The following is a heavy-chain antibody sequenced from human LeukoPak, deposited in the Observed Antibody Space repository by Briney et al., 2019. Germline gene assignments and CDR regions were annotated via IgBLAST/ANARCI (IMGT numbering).Heavy chain of an antibody. V-gene: IGHV4-59*08. D-gene: IGHD2-2*01. CDR2: IYYSGST. CDR1: GGSISSYY. Sequence: PSETLSLTCTVSGGSISSYYWSWIRQPPGKGLEWIGYIYYSGSTNYNPPLKSRATISVDTSKTQFSLKLSAVTAADTAVYSCARTDQLLSDNWFDPWGQGTLITVSS. J-gene: IGHJ5*02. CDR3: ARTDQLLSDNWFDP.